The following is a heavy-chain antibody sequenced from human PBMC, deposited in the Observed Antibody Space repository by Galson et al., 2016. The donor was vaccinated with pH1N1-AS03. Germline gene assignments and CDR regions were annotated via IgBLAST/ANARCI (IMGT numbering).Heavy chain of an antibody. CDR2: ISPTGETT. CDR1: GFIFSGNS. D-gene: IGHD3-10*01. CDR3: AKGDVSCQHSTLVYYCAKMLRGITAVGFES. J-gene: IGHJ5*01. Sequence: LSCAASGFIFSGNSMSWARQAPGKGLEWVAAISPTGETTPYADSVKGRFIISRDNSKNTLFLEMDSLRAEDTAVYYCAKGDVSCQHSTLVYYCAKMLRGITAVGFESWGQGILVIVSS. V-gene: IGHV3-23*01.